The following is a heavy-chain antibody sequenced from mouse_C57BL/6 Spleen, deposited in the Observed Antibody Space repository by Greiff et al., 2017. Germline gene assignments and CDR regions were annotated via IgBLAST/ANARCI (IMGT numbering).Heavy chain of an antibody. CDR1: GFTFSSYT. CDR3: ARHDACITTVVAYYFDY. CDR2: ISGGGGNT. Sequence: DVMLVESGGGLVKPGGSLKLSCAASGFTFSSYTMSWVRQTPEKRLEWVATISGGGGNTYYPDSVKGRFTISRDNAKDTLYLQMSSLRSEDTALYYYARHDACITTVVAYYFDYWGQGTTLTVSS. J-gene: IGHJ2*01. V-gene: IGHV5-9*01. D-gene: IGHD1-1*01.